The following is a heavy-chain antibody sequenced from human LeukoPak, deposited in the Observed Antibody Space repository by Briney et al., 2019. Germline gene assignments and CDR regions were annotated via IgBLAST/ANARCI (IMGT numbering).Heavy chain of an antibody. D-gene: IGHD3-10*01. CDR3: ARDRLDHYYGSGSPNYYFDY. V-gene: IGHV1-46*01. Sequence: ASVKVSCKASGYTFTSYYMHWVRQAPGQGLEWMGIINPSGGSTSYAQKFQGRVTMTRDTSTSTVYMGLSSLRSEDTAVYYCARDRLDHYYGSGSPNYYFDYWGQGTLVTVSS. J-gene: IGHJ4*02. CDR1: GYTFTSYY. CDR2: INPSGGST.